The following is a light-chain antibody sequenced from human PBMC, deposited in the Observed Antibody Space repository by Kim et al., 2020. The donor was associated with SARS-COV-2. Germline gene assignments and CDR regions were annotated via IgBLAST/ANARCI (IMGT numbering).Light chain of an antibody. CDR1: ALPKQY. V-gene: IGLV3-25*03. Sequence: VSPGQTARITCSGDALPKQYAYWYQQKPGQAPVLVIYKDSERPSGIPERLSGSSSGTTVTLTISGVQAEDEADYYCQSADSSGTGVFGGGTQLTVL. CDR3: QSADSSGTGV. J-gene: IGLJ3*02. CDR2: KDS.